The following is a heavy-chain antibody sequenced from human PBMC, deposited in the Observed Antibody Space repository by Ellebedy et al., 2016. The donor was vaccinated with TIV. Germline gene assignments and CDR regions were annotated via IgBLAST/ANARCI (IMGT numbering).Heavy chain of an antibody. J-gene: IGHJ5*01. CDR1: GFIFDDYD. Sequence: GESLKISXAASGFIFDDYDMSWVRQAPGKGLEWVSGINWNGTSTGYADSVKGRFTISRDNAKNSLYLQMNSLRAEDTAVYYCARSVVPAAIVWFNSWGQGTLVTVSS. CDR2: INWNGTST. D-gene: IGHD2-2*02. CDR3: ARSVVPAAIVWFNS. V-gene: IGHV3-20*04.